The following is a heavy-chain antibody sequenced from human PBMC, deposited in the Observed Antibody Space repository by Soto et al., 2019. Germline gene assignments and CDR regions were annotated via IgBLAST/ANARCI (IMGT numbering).Heavy chain of an antibody. D-gene: IGHD3-16*01. Sequence: EVQLVESGGGLVKPGGSLRLSCAASGFTFGHVWISWVRQAPGKGLEWVGRIKSKTDGGTSDYAAPAKGRFTISRDDSKNTLYLQMNSLKAEDTAVYYCATGSSLGAPRWGQGTLVTVSS. CDR1: GFTFGHVW. V-gene: IGHV3-15*01. CDR3: ATGSSLGAPR. J-gene: IGHJ4*02. CDR2: IKSKTDGGTS.